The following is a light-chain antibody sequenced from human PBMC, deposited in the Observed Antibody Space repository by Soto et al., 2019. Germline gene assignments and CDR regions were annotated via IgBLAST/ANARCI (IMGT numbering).Light chain of an antibody. CDR2: GVS. Sequence: EIVLTPSPGTLSLSPGERATLSCRASQSVSSSYLAWYQQKPGQAPRLLIYGVSTGATGIPARFSGSGSGTEFTLTISSLQSEDCAIYYCQQYHTWPITFGGGTKVDIK. CDR1: QSVSSSY. V-gene: IGKV3-15*01. CDR3: QQYHTWPIT. J-gene: IGKJ4*01.